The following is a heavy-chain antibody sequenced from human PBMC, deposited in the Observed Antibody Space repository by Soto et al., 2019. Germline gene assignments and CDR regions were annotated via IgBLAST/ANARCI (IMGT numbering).Heavy chain of an antibody. CDR1: GFTFDDYA. Sequence: GGSLRLSCAASGFTFDDYAMHWVRQAPGKGLEWVSRISWNSNTMVYADSVKGRFTISRDNAENSLYLQMNSLGVEDTAMYYCEKDTPSGGPAPIDYWGQGTMVTVSS. CDR3: EKDTPSGGPAPIDY. J-gene: IGHJ4*02. CDR2: ISWNSNTM. D-gene: IGHD3-10*01. V-gene: IGHV3-9*01.